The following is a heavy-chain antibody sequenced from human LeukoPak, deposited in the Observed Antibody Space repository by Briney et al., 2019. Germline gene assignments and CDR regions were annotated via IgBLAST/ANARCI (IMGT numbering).Heavy chain of an antibody. CDR1: GFTFSSYA. D-gene: IGHD1-26*01. V-gene: IGHV3-30*04. CDR2: VSYDGTDK. CDR3: ARVGHFLGAKLDC. Sequence: PGGSLRLSCAASGFTFSSYAIHWVRQAPGKGPEWVAGVSYDGTDKYYADSVKGRFSISRDNSKNTLFLQMNSLKPEDTAVFYCARVGHFLGAKLDCWGRATLVTVSS. J-gene: IGHJ4*02.